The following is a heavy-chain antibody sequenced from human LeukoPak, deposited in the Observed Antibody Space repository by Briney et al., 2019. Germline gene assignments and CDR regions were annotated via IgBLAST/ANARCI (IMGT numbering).Heavy chain of an antibody. D-gene: IGHD6-19*01. V-gene: IGHV4-4*02. Sequence: SGTLSLTCAVSGVSISNTNWWSWVRLPPGKGLEWVGEIHLSGNTNYNPSLKSRVTISVDKSKMQFSLKLSSVTAADTAVYYCVRGISPGSGWHFDIWGQGTMVTVSS. J-gene: IGHJ3*02. CDR2: IHLSGNT. CDR3: VRGISPGSGWHFDI. CDR1: GVSISNTNW.